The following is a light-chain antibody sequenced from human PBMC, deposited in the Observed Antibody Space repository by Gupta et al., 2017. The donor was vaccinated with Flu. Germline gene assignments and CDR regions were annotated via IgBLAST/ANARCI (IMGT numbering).Light chain of an antibody. CDR2: RAS. J-gene: IGKJ4*01. Sequence: EVVLTQSPGTLSLSPGERATLSCRASESVASSNFAWYQQKPGQPPKLLIYRASNRATGIPDRSSGSGSGTDFTLAISRLEPEDFAVYYCRHHDCSHRSFGRGTTVEI. CDR3: RHHDCSHRS. V-gene: IGKV3-20*01. CDR1: ESVASSN.